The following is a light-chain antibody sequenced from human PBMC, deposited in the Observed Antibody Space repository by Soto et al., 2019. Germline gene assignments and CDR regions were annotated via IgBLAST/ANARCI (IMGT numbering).Light chain of an antibody. CDR2: WAS. V-gene: IGKV4-1*01. Sequence: EIVLTQSPATLSLSLGERATINCKSSQNVFYSSNNKNYLAWYQQKPGQPPKLLIYWASTRESGVPDRFSGSGSGTDFTLTISSLQAEDVAVYYCQQYYSTPLTFGGGTKVEIK. CDR1: QNVFYSSNNKNY. J-gene: IGKJ4*01. CDR3: QQYYSTPLT.